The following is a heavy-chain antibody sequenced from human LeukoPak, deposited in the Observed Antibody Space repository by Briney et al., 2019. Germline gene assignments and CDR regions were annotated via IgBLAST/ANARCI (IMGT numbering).Heavy chain of an antibody. CDR1: GGTFSSYA. CDR2: SIPILGLA. CDR3: ASGHYDSSGYYFVDLIDY. V-gene: IGHV1-69*04. J-gene: IGHJ4*02. Sequence: ASVKVSCKASGGTFSSYAIIWVRQAPGQGLERMGRSIPILGLANDAQTFQGRVTITADKSTSTAYMELSSLRSEETAVYYCASGHYDSSGYYFVDLIDYWGQGTLVTVSS. D-gene: IGHD3-22*01.